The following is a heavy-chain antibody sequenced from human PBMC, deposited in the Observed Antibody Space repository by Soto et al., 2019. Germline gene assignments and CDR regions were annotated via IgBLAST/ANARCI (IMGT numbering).Heavy chain of an antibody. Sequence: QVQLVQSGAEVKKPGSSVKVSCKASGGTFSSYAISWVRQSPGQGLEWMGGIIPIFGTANYAQKFQGRVTITADESTSTASLDLSSLRSEDTAVYYCAIGGDYFLSRSCFDPWGQGTLVTVSS. CDR3: AIGGDYFLSRSCFDP. CDR1: GGTFSSYA. J-gene: IGHJ5*02. D-gene: IGHD4-17*01. V-gene: IGHV1-69*12. CDR2: IIPIFGTA.